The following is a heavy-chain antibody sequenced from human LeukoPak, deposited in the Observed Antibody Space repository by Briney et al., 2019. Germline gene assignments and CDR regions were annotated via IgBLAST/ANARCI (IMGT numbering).Heavy chain of an antibody. CDR2: IQHDGSNK. J-gene: IGHJ5*02. CDR3: ARVSSTSWDDWFDP. CDR1: GFTFSDYN. V-gene: IGHV3-30*02. Sequence: SGGSLRLSCAASGFTFSDYNMHWVRQAPGKGLEWVAFIQHDGSNKYYVDSVKGRFTISRDKSKNTLYLQMNSLRAEDTAVYYCARVSSTSWDDWFDPWGQGTLVTVSS. D-gene: IGHD2-2*01.